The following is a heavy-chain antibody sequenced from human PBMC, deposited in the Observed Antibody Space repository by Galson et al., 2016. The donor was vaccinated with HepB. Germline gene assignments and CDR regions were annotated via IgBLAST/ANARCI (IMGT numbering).Heavy chain of an antibody. D-gene: IGHD1-1*01. Sequence: SLRLSCAASGFKLSHYAMHWVRQAPGKGLEWVALTWFDGSNSFYADSVKGRFTISRDNARNTLYLQMNGLRAEDTAVYYCAKERLVRRIFDHWGQGTLLTVSS. V-gene: IGHV3-33*06. CDR3: AKERLVRRIFDH. J-gene: IGHJ4*02. CDR1: GFKLSHYA. CDR2: TWFDGSNS.